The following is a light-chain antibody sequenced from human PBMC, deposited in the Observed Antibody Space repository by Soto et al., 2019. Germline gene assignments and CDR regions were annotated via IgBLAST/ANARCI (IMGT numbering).Light chain of an antibody. CDR1: QRLASNY. J-gene: IGKJ5*01. CDR3: QQSADSTIT. Sequence: EIELKQSPGNLSLSPGERATLSCRASQRLASNYLAWYQQRPGQAPRLPLYGVSSRATGIPDRFSGIGSGTDVTLAISRVQNEDCAVYVCQQSADSTITFGQGTRLEIK. CDR2: GVS. V-gene: IGKV3-20*01.